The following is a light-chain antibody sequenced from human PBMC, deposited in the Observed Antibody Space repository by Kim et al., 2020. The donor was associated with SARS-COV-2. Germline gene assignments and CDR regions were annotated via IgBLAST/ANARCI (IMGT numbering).Light chain of an antibody. V-gene: IGLV1-40*01. CDR1: TSNIGAGYD. CDR2: GNS. J-gene: IGLJ3*02. CDR3: QSYDSSLRRV. Sequence: GQGVSSACTGSTSNIGAGYDVHWYQQLPGTPPKLLIYGNSNRPSGVPDRFSGSKSGTSASLAITGLQAEDEADYYCQSYDSSLRRVFGGGTQLTVL.